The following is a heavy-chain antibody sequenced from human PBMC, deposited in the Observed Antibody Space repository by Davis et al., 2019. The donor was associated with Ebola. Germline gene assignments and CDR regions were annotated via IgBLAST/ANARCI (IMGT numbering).Heavy chain of an antibody. V-gene: IGHV6-1*01. CDR3: ARGWLRTFFDY. Sequence: HSQTLSLTCDISGDSVPINSAGWNWIRQSPSRGLEWLGRTYYKSKWYNDYAVSVKSRITINPDTSKNQLSLHLNSVTPEDTAVYYCARGWLRTFFDYWGQGTLVTVSS. D-gene: IGHD5-24*01. CDR1: GDSVPINSAG. J-gene: IGHJ4*02. CDR2: TYYKSKWYN.